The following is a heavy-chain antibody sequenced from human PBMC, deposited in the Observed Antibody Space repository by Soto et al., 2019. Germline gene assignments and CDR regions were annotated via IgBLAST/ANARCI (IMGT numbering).Heavy chain of an antibody. D-gene: IGHD1-26*01. V-gene: IGHV3-30-3*01. CDR3: ARGEWELPNDY. CDR1: GFTFSSYA. Sequence: QVQLVESGGGVVQPGRSLRLSCAASGFTFSSYAMHWVRQAPGKGLEWVAVISYDGSNKYYADSVKGRFTISRDNSKNTLYLQMTSLRAEDTAVYYCARGEWELPNDYWGQGTLVTVSS. J-gene: IGHJ4*02. CDR2: ISYDGSNK.